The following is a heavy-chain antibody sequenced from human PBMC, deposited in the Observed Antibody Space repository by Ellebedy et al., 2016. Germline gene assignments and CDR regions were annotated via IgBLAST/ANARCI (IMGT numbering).Heavy chain of an antibody. CDR2: ISYNENNK. D-gene: IGHD6-13*01. CDR1: GFSFGNFG. Sequence: GGSLRLXXAASGFSFGNFGMHWVRQAPGKGLEWVAVISYNENNKHYADSVRGRFTISRDNSKNTLYLQMDSLKAEDTGVYYCAKDASIEAAGPFNYWGQGTLVTVSS. J-gene: IGHJ4*02. CDR3: AKDASIEAAGPFNY. V-gene: IGHV3-30*18.